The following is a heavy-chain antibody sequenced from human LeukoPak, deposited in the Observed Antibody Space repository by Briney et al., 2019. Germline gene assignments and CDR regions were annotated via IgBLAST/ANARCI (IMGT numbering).Heavy chain of an antibody. V-gene: IGHV4-4*07. CDR1: GDSISNYH. J-gene: IGHJ4*02. CDR3: AREAAAGTFYFDY. CDR2: IYTSGST. Sequence: SETLSLTCIVSGDSISNYHWSWIRQPAGKGLEWIGRIYTSGSTNYNPSLKSRVTMSVDTSKNQFSLKLTSVTAADTAAYYCAREAAAGTFYFDYWGQGTLVTVSS. D-gene: IGHD6-13*01.